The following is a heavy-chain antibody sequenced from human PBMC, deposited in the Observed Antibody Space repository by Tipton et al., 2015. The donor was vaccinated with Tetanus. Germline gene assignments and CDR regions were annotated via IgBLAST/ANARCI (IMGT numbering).Heavy chain of an antibody. CDR1: GGTFSGYY. V-gene: IGHV4-34*01. J-gene: IGHJ4*01. D-gene: IGHD5-24*01. CDR2: IHPSGTT. Sequence: LRLSCAVYGGTFSGYYWSWIRQSPGKGLEWIGEIHPSGTTCYNPSLKSRVIISEDTSKNQFSLKLNSVTAADSALYFCARGPDAYKCGNDWGQGTLVTVSS. CDR3: ARGPDAYKCGND.